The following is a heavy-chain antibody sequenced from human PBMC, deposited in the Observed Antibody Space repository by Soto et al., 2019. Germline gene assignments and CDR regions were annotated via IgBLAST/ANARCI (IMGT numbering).Heavy chain of an antibody. CDR2: IIGGDGST. CDR3: AKDRRPDGIWTFDY. J-gene: IGHJ4*02. CDR1: GFTLTTYT. V-gene: IGHV3-23*01. D-gene: IGHD3-9*01. Sequence: PGGSLRLSCVASGFTLTTYTMNWVRQAPGRGLEWVSGIIGGDGSTYYADSVKGRFTVSRDNSKNTLFLQMSSLRAEDTAVYYCAKDRRPDGIWTFDYWGQGTLVTVSS.